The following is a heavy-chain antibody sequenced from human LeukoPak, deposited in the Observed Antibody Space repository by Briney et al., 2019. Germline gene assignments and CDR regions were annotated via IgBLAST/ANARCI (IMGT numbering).Heavy chain of an antibody. Sequence: SETLSLTCTVSGGSISSSSYYWGWLRQPPGTGLEWVGRIYYSGSTYYNPSLKSRVTISVDTSKNPFSLKLSSVPAADTAVYYCARGREVVAPGDAFDIWGQGTMVTVSS. V-gene: IGHV4-39*01. J-gene: IGHJ3*02. D-gene: IGHD2-15*01. CDR1: GGSISSSSYY. CDR2: IYYSGST. CDR3: ARGREVVAPGDAFDI.